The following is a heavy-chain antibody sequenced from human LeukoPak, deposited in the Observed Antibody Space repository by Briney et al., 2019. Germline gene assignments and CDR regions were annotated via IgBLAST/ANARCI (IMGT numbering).Heavy chain of an antibody. CDR3: ARDLRGIVAPPR. CDR2: VYHSGSA. CDR1: GDSISSPKW. J-gene: IGHJ4*02. D-gene: IGHD2-15*01. Sequence: SGTLSLTCAVSGDSISSPKWWGWVRPPPGKGLEWIGEVYHSGSANYNPSVKSRVTISVDKSKNQFSLRLTSATAADTAVYYCARDLRGIVAPPRWGQGPLVSVSS. V-gene: IGHV4-4*02.